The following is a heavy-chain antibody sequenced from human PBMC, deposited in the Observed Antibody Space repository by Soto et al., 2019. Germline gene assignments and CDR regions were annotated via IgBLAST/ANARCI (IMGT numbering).Heavy chain of an antibody. V-gene: IGHV4-34*01. CDR2: INHSGST. D-gene: IGHD3-10*01. J-gene: IGHJ4*02. CDR1: GGSFSGYY. Sequence: PSETLSLTCAVYGGSFSGYYWSWIRQPPGKGLEWIGEINHSGSTNYNPSLKSRVTISVDTSKNQFSLKLSSVTAADTAVYYCARGQTGRLYYYGSGSPRTFDYWGQGTLVTVSS. CDR3: ARGQTGRLYYYGSGSPRTFDY.